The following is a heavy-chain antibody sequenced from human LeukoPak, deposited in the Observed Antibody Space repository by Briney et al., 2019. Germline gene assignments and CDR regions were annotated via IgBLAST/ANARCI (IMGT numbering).Heavy chain of an antibody. Sequence: GGSLRLSCAASGFTFSSYAMSWVRQAPGKGLEWVSTISSSGGSTYYADSVKGRFTISRDNSKNTLYLQMDSLRAEDTAVYYCAKLVSWYFDYWGQGTLVTVSS. CDR3: AKLVSWYFDY. V-gene: IGHV3-23*01. CDR1: GFTFSSYA. J-gene: IGHJ4*02. CDR2: ISSSGGST. D-gene: IGHD1-1*01.